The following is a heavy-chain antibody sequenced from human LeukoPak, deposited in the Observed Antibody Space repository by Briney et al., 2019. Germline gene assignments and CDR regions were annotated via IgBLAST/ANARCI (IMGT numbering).Heavy chain of an antibody. CDR3: AKQGRDWLRDYYYYMDV. D-gene: IGHD3-9*01. CDR1: GFTVSSNY. CDR2: MYSAGFT. J-gene: IGHJ6*03. Sequence: PGGSLRLSCVVSGFTVSSNYMSWVRQAPGKGLEWASVMYSAGFTYYADSVKGRFTISRDNSKNTLYLQMNSLRAEDTAVYYCAKQGRDWLRDYYYYMDVWGKGTTVTVSS. V-gene: IGHV3-53*01.